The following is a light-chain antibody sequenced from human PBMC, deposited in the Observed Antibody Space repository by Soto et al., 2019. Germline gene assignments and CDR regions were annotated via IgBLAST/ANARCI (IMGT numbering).Light chain of an antibody. V-gene: IGLV4-69*01. CDR2: LNSDGSH. J-gene: IGLJ2*01. CDR1: SGHSSYA. CDR3: QTWGTGITV. Sequence: QPVLTQSPSASASLGASVKLTCTLSSGHSSYAIAWHQQQPEKGPRYLMKLNSDGSHSKGDGIPDRFSGSSSGAERYLTISSLQSEDEADYCCQTWGTGITVFGGGTKLTVL.